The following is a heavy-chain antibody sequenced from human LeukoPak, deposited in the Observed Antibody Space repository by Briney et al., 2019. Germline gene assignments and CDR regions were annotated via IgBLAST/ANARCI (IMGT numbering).Heavy chain of an antibody. Sequence: QSGGSLRLSCAASGFTVSSNYMSWVRQAPGKGLEWVSVIYSGGSTYYADSVKGRFTISRDNSKNTLYLQMNSLRAEDTAVYYCAKCLWGKMGDAFDIWGQGTMVTVSS. D-gene: IGHD5-24*01. CDR1: GFTVSSNY. J-gene: IGHJ3*02. CDR2: IYSGGST. CDR3: AKCLWGKMGDAFDI. V-gene: IGHV3-66*01.